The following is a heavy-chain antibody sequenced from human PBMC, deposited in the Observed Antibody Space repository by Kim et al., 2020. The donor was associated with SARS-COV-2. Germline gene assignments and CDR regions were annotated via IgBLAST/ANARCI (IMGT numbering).Heavy chain of an antibody. CDR1: GFTFSDYY. Sequence: GGSLRLSCAASGFTFSDYYMSWIRQAPGKGLEWVSYISSSSSYTNYADSVKGRFTISRDNAKNSLYLQMNSPRAEDTAVYYCARVVDTAMANYYFDYWGQGTLVTVSS. J-gene: IGHJ4*02. CDR2: ISSSSSYT. V-gene: IGHV3-11*06. D-gene: IGHD5-18*01. CDR3: ARVVDTAMANYYFDY.